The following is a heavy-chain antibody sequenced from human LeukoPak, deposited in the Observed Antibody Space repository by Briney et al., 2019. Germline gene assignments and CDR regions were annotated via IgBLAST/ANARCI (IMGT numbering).Heavy chain of an antibody. CDR1: GDSVFSNSAA. CDR3: AREEYSSVWSFDY. D-gene: IGHD6-19*01. J-gene: IGHJ4*02. Sequence: SQTLSLTCAISGDSVFSNSAAWNWIRQSPSRGLEWLGRTFYRSKWYNDYVASVEGRITINPDTSKNQFSLQLNSVTPEDTAVYYCAREEYSSVWSFDYWSQGSLVTVSS. CDR2: TFYRSKWYN. V-gene: IGHV6-1*01.